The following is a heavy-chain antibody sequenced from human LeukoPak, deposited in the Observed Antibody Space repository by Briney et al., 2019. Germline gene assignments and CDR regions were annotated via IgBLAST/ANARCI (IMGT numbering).Heavy chain of an antibody. Sequence: GGSLRLSCAASGFTFDDYAMHWVRQAPGKGLEWVAFIRYDESNTYYADSVKGRFTVSRDNSKNTLYLQIHSLRVEDTAVYYCAKDGAYRENYYWYYYLDVWGKGTTVTVSS. D-gene: IGHD4-11*01. CDR1: GFTFDDYA. CDR3: AKDGAYRENYYWYYYLDV. CDR2: IRYDESNT. J-gene: IGHJ6*03. V-gene: IGHV3-30*02.